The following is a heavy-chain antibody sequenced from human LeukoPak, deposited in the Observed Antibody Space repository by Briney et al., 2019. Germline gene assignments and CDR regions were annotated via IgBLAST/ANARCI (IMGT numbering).Heavy chain of an antibody. V-gene: IGHV1-46*01. CDR3: ARDNSVGDTAWWFDP. CDR1: GYTFTGYY. J-gene: IGHJ5*02. D-gene: IGHD1-26*01. CDR2: INPGGSWT. Sequence: GASVKVSCKASGYTFTGYYMHWVRQAPGQGLEWMGVINPGGSWTSYAQKFQGRVTMTRDMSTSTDYMELSSLRSEDTAVYYCARDNSVGDTAWWFDPWGQGTLVTVSS.